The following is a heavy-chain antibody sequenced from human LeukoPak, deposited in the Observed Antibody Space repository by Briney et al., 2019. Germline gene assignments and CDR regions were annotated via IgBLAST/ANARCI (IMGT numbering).Heavy chain of an antibody. J-gene: IGHJ4*02. CDR2: IYYSGST. V-gene: IGHV4-61*01. CDR3: ARHHPEVIYSYGFVFDY. CDR1: GGSVSSGSYY. Sequence: SETLSLTCTVSGGSVSSGSYYWSWIRQPPGKGLEWIGYIYYSGSTNYNPSLKSRVTISVDTSKNQFSLKLSSVTAADTAVYYCARHHPEVIYSYGFVFDYWGQGTLVTVSS. D-gene: IGHD5-18*01.